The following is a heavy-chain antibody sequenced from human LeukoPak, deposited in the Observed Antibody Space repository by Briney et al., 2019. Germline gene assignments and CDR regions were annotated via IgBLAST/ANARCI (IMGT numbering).Heavy chain of an antibody. V-gene: IGHV3-11*05. CDR2: ISSSSSYT. CDR3: ARDLMAGGYSGMDV. CDR1: GFTFGDYY. J-gene: IGHJ6*02. D-gene: IGHD3-16*01. Sequence: PGGSLRLSCAASGFTFGDYYMSWIRQAPGKGLEWVSYISSSSSYTNYADSVKGRFTISRDNAKNSLYLQMNSLRAEDTAVYYCARDLMAGGYSGMDVWGQGTTVTVSS.